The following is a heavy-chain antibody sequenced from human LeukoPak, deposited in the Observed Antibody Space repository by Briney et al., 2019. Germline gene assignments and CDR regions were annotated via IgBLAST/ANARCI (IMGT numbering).Heavy chain of an antibody. J-gene: IGHJ4*02. CDR2: IIPIFGTA. CDR1: GGTFSSYA. Sequence: GASVKVSCKASGGTFSSYAISWVRQAPGQGLEWMGGIIPIFGTANYAQKLQGRVTMTTDTSTSTAYMELRSLRSDDTAVYYCAGRLDCGGDCYFFDYWGQGTMVTVSS. V-gene: IGHV1-69*05. D-gene: IGHD2-21*02. CDR3: AGRLDCGGDCYFFDY.